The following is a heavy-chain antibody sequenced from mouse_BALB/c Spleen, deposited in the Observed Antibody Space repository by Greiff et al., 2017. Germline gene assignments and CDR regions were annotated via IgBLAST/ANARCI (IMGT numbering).Heavy chain of an antibody. CDR1: SYTFTDYA. D-gene: IGHD1-1*01. CDR3: AREDYYGSSHYYAMDY. V-gene: IGHV1-67*01. CDR2: ISTYYGNT. J-gene: IGHJ4*01. Sequence: QVQLQQSGPELVRPGVSVKISCKGSSYTFTDYAMHWVKQSHAKSLEWIGVISTYYGNTNYNQKFKGKATMTVDKSSSTAYMELARLTSEDSAVYYCAREDYYGSSHYYAMDYWGQGTSVTVSS.